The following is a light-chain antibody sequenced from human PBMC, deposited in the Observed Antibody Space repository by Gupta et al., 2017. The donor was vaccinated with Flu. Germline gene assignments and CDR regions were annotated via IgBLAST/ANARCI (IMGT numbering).Light chain of an antibody. V-gene: IGKV1-5*03. CDR1: KNINSW. Sequence: DIQMTQSPSTLSASVGDRVTITCRANKNINSWLAWYQQKPGKAPKLLIYKASNRESGVPSRFSGGVGGKEVALTNNCRQQDDFASYYCHQDRSYSLFTFGQGTKVDIK. J-gene: IGKJ3*01. CDR3: HQDRSYSLFT. CDR2: KAS.